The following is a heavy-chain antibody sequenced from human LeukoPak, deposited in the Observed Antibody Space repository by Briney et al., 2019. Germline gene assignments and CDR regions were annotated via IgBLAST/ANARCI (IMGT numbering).Heavy chain of an antibody. Sequence: SETLSLTCTVSGGSISSGGYYWSWIRQHPGKGLEWIGYIYYSGSTYYNPSLKSRVTISVDTSKNQFSLKLSSVTAADTAVYYCATDYGGEEYYFDYWGQGTLVTVSS. CDR3: ATDYGGEEYYFDY. V-gene: IGHV4-31*03. CDR2: IYYSGST. D-gene: IGHD4-23*01. J-gene: IGHJ4*02. CDR1: GGSISSGGYY.